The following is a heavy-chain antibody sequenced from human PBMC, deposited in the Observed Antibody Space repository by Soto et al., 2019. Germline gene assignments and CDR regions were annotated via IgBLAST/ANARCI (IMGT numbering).Heavy chain of an antibody. J-gene: IGHJ5*02. CDR3: AKDGITGTRGWFDP. Sequence: GGSLRLSCAASGFTFSSYGMHWVRQAPGKGLEWVAVIWYDGSNKYYADSVKGRFTISRDNSKNTLYLQMNSLRAEDTAVYYCAKDGITGTRGWFDPWGQGTLVTVSS. CDR2: IWYDGSNK. V-gene: IGHV3-33*06. D-gene: IGHD1-20*01. CDR1: GFTFSSYG.